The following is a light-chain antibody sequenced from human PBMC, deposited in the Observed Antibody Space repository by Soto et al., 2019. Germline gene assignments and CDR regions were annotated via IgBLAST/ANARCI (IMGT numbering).Light chain of an antibody. CDR3: QQYGRSPYT. CDR2: AAS. J-gene: IGKJ2*01. CDR1: QSVSSSF. V-gene: IGKV3-20*01. Sequence: SGLTQSPAILSLSPGDRATLSCLASQSVSSSFLAWYQHKPGQAPRLLIYAASSRATGVPDRFSGSGSGTDFTLTISRLEPEDFAIYYCQQYGRSPYTVGQGTKVDIK.